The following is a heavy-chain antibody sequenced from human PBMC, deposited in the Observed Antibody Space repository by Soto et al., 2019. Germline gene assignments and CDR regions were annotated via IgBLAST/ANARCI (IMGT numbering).Heavy chain of an antibody. V-gene: IGHV4-30-2*01. D-gene: IGHD4-17*01. CDR2: IYHSGSI. CDR3: SRFGADYGLDY. CDR1: GGSSSGGYS. J-gene: IGHJ4*02. Sequence: QLQLQESGSGLVKPSQTLSLTCAVSGGSSSGGYSWSWIRQPPGKGLEWIGYIYHSGSIYYNPSLKSRVTIAVDRSKNQFSLKLSSVTAADTAVYYCSRFGADYGLDYWGQGTLVTVSS.